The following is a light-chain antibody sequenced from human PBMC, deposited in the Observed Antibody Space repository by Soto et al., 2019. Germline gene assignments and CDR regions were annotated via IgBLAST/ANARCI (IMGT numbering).Light chain of an antibody. J-gene: IGKJ4*01. CDR1: QTISSY. CDR2: GTS. CDR3: QQSYSTPLT. V-gene: IGKV1-39*01. Sequence: DIQVTQSPSSLSASVGDRVTITCRASQTISSYLNWYQQKPGKAPKLLIYGTSSLQSGVPSRFGGSGSGTDFTLTISSLQPEDCATYDCQQSYSTPLTFGGGTKVDIK.